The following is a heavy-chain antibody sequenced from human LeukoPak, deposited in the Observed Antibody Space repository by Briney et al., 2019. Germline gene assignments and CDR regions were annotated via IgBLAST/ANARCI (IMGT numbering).Heavy chain of an antibody. CDR1: GGSISSSSYY. J-gene: IGHJ6*03. CDR3: ARHASACSGGSCYSEAMYYYYYYMDV. D-gene: IGHD2-15*01. CDR2: IYYSGST. V-gene: IGHV4-39*01. Sequence: SETLSLTCTVSGGSISSSSYYWGWIRQPPGKGLEWIGSIYYSGSTYYNPSLKSRVTISVDTSKNQFSLKLSSVTAADTAVYYCARHASACSGGSCYSEAMYYYYYYMDVWGKGTTVTISS.